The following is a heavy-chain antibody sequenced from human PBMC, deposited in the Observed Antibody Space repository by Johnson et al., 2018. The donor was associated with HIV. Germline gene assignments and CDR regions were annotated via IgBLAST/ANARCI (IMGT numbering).Heavy chain of an antibody. V-gene: IGHV3-30*02. Sequence: QVQLVESGGGVVQPGGSLRLSCAASGFTFNNYGMHWVRQAPGKGLEWVAFIRYDGSAKYYADSVKGRFTISRDSPKNTLNLQMNSLRTEDTAVYYGAKGTAMDMWGQGTMVTVSS. J-gene: IGHJ3*01. CDR1: GFTFNNYG. CDR2: IRYDGSAK. CDR3: AKGTAMDM. D-gene: IGHD5-18*01.